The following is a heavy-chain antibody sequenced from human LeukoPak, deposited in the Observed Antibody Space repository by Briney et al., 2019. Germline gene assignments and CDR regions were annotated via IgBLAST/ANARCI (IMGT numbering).Heavy chain of an antibody. CDR2: INPNSGGT. V-gene: IGHV1-2*02. CDR3: ARCSRAGSINCNY. CDR1: GYTFTGYY. Sequence: ASVKVSCKASGYTFTGYYMHWVRQAPGQGLEWMGWINPNSGGTNYAQKFQGRVTMARDTSISTAYMELSRLRSDDTAVYYCARCSRAGSINCNYWGQGTLVTVSS. J-gene: IGHJ4*02. D-gene: IGHD3-10*01.